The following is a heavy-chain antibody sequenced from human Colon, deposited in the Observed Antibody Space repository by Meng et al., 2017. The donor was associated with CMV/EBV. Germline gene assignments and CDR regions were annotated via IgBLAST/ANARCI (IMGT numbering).Heavy chain of an antibody. J-gene: IGHJ4*02. D-gene: IGHD3-10*01. V-gene: IGHV2-5*02. CDR2: IYWDDDK. CDR3: AHRPYGSGSYFFDY. CDR1: WFSLSTIGMG. Sequence: MTEHCPHLRNPTPPLTLTCTFSWFSLSTIGMGVGWIRQPPGKALEWLGVIYWDDDKRYSPSLKSRLTITKDTSKNQVVLTMTTLDPLDTATYYCAHRPYGSGSYFFDYWGQGTLVTVSS.